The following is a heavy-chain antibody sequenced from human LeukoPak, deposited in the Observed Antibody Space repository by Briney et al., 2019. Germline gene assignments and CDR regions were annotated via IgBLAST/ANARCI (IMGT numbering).Heavy chain of an antibody. CDR3: ARDLGFSGYDRSFDY. CDR1: GFTVSTNY. D-gene: IGHD5-12*01. V-gene: IGHV3-53*01. J-gene: IGHJ4*02. Sequence: GGSLRLSCAASGFTVSTNYMTWVRQAPRKGLEWVSVMYSGGNTYYAHSVEGRFTISRDNSKNTLYLQMNTLRAEDTAVYYCARDLGFSGYDRSFDYWGQGTLVTVSS. CDR2: MYSGGNT.